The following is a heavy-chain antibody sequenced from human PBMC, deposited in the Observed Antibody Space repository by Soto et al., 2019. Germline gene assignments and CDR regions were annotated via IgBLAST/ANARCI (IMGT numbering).Heavy chain of an antibody. CDR1: GVYISSYY. CDR3: ARSRGGYFDY. CDR2: IYYSGST. D-gene: IGHD3-22*01. Sequence: QVQLQESGPGLVKPSETLSLTCTVSGVYISSYYWSWIRQPPGKGLEWIGYIYYSGSTNYNPSLKSRVTISVDTSKNQFSLKLSSVTAADTAVYYCARSRGGYFDYWGQGTLVTVSS. J-gene: IGHJ4*02. V-gene: IGHV4-59*01.